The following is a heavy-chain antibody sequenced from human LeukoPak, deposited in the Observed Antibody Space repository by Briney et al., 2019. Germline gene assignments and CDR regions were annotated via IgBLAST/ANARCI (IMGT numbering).Heavy chain of an antibody. J-gene: IGHJ5*02. CDR1: GGSISSSNW. CDR3: ARGDFSSGWQNWFDP. D-gene: IGHD6-19*01. CDR2: IYHSGST. Sequence: SGTLSLTCAVSGGSISSSNWWSWVRQPPGKGLEWIGEIYHSGSTNYNPSLKSRVTISVDTSKNQFSLKLSSVTAADTAVFYCARGDFSSGWQNWFDPWGQGTLVTVSS. V-gene: IGHV4-4*02.